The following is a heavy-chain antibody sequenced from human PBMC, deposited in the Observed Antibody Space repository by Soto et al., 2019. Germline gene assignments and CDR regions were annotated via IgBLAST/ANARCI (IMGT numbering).Heavy chain of an antibody. J-gene: IGHJ4*02. Sequence: EVQLVESGGGLVNPGGSLRLSCTASGFTFNDAYMTWVRQGPGKGLEWVGRIKSKRAGGTIDYAAYVKGRFTISRDDSEQTLYLQMNSLNNDDTAVYYCLNTWPSWGQGTLVTVSS. CDR3: LNTWPS. CDR2: IKSKRAGGTI. CDR1: GFTFNDAY. V-gene: IGHV3-15*01.